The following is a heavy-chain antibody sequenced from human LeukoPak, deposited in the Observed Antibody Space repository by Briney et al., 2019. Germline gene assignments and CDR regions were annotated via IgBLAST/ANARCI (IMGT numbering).Heavy chain of an antibody. Sequence: GGSLRLSCAPSGFTFDDYAMHWVRQAAGRGREWVSGISWNSGSIGYADSVKGRFTISRDNAKNSLYLQMNSLRAEDMALYYCAKVGSHRAFDIWGQGTMVTVSS. D-gene: IGHD1-26*01. CDR1: GFTFDDYA. CDR3: AKVGSHRAFDI. V-gene: IGHV3-9*03. CDR2: ISWNSGSI. J-gene: IGHJ3*02.